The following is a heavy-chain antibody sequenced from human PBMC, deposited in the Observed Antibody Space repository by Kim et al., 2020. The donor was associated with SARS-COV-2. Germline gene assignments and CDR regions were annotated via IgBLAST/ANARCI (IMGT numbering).Heavy chain of an antibody. CDR3: ARGLAETTPQRNYYFDY. V-gene: IGHV6-1*01. J-gene: IGHJ4*02. CDR1: GDSVSSNSAA. CDR2: TYYRSKWYN. Sequence: SQTLSLTCAISGDSVSSNSAAWNWIRQSPSRGLEWLGRTYYRSKWYNDYAISVKSRITINPDTSKNQFSLHLNSVTPEDTAVYYCARGLAETTPQRNYYFDYWGQGALVTVSS. D-gene: IGHD4-4*01.